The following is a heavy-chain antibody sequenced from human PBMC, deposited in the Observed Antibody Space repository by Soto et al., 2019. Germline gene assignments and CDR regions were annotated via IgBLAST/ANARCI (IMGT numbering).Heavy chain of an antibody. CDR2: IYYTGNT. V-gene: IGHV4-59*01. J-gene: IGHJ4*02. Sequence: PSETLSLTCIVSGDSISPYYWSWIRQPPGKGLEWIGYIYYTGNTLYNPSLKSRVTISLDTSKSQFSLKLTSVTAADTAVYYCARSRRDVPNPDHFDSWGQGSPVTVSS. CDR1: GDSISPYY. CDR3: ARSRRDVPNPDHFDS.